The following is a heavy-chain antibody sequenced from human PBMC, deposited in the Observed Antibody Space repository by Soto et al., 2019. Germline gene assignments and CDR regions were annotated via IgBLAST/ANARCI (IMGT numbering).Heavy chain of an antibody. CDR2: INAGNGNT. CDR3: ACRGYSSSWYYDYYYAMDV. J-gene: IGHJ6*01. D-gene: IGHD6-13*01. CDR1: GYSFTSYA. V-gene: IGHV1-3*01. Sequence: ASVKVSCKSSGYSFTSYAMHWVRQAPGQRLEWMGWINAGNGNTKYSQKFQGRVTITRDTSANTAYMELSSRRSEETAVYYWACRGYSSSWYYDYYYAMDVWGQGTTVTVSS.